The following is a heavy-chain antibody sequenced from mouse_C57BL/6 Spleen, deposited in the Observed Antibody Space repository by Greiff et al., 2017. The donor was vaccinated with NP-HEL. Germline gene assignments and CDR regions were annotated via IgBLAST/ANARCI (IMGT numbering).Heavy chain of an antibody. J-gene: IGHJ1*03. V-gene: IGHV5-9-1*02. CDR1: GFTFSSYA. CDR2: ISSGGDYI. CDR3: TREGYDYDGYFDV. D-gene: IGHD2-4*01. Sequence: EVMLVESGEGLVKPGGSLKLSCAASGFTFSSYAMSWVRQTPEKRLEWVAYISSGGDYIYYADTVKGRFTISRDTARNTLYLQMSSLKSEDTAMYYCTREGYDYDGYFDVWGTGTTVTVSS.